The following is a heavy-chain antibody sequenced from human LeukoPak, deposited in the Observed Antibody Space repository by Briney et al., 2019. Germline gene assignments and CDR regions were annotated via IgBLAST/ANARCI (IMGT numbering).Heavy chain of an antibody. CDR1: GGSISSGSYD. CDR2: MYTSGST. CDR3: ARDGYDSGFRSN. J-gene: IGHJ4*02. D-gene: IGHD3-10*01. Sequence: PSETLSLTCTGSGGSISSGSYDWGWIRQAAGKGLEWIGRMYTSGSTTYNPSLKSRVTISVDTSKNQFSLKLSSVTAADTAVYYCARDGYDSGFRSNWGQGTLVTVSS. V-gene: IGHV4-61*02.